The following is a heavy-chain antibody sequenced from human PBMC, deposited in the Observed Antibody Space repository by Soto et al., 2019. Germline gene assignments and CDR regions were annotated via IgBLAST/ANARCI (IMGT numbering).Heavy chain of an antibody. CDR3: ATSQKGYNWNYFDH. D-gene: IGHD1-20*01. V-gene: IGHV4-39*01. CDR2: RSYTGFT. Sequence: PSETLSLTCTVSSGSITTRSYYWGWIRQPPGKGLEWIGSRSYTGFTSYNPSLESRVSVSVDTSKSQFSLKLSAVTAADTAVYYCATSQKGYNWNYFDHWGQGALVTVS. CDR1: SGSITTRSYY. J-gene: IGHJ4*02.